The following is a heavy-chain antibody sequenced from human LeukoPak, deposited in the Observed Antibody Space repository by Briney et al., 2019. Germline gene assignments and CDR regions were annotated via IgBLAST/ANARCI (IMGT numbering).Heavy chain of an antibody. CDR3: ALCTGAYDFFVN. CDR2: IYPGDSDT. CDR1: GFKFTSYW. D-gene: IGHD3/OR15-3a*01. J-gene: IGHJ4*01. V-gene: IGHV5-51*01. Sequence: ESLKISCKGSGFKFTSYWIGWVRQTPGRGPGCMGIIYPGDSDTRYSPSFQGQVAMSVDMSTDTAYLQWSSLRASDTAMYYCALCTGAYDFFVNWGQGPLVTVSS.